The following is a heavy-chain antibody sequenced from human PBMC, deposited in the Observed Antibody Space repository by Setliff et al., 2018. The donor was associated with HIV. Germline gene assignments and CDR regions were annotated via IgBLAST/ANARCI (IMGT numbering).Heavy chain of an antibody. V-gene: IGHV3-74*01. CDR1: GFTFDDYG. D-gene: IGHD3-16*01. CDR2: INSDGSST. Sequence: GGSLRLSCAASGFTFDDYGMSWVRQAPGKGLEWVSRINSDGSSTSYGDSVKGRFAISRDNAKNTLYLQMNSLRPEDTAVYYCARDTYYDYVWGSYYYYIDVWGRGTTVTVSS. J-gene: IGHJ6*03. CDR3: ARDTYYDYVWGSYYYYIDV.